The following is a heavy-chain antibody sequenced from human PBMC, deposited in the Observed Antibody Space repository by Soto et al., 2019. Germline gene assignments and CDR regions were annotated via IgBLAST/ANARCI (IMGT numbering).Heavy chain of an antibody. Sequence: QVQLVESGGGVVQPGRSLRLSCAASGFTFSSYGMHWVRQAPGKGLEWVAVIWYDGSNKYYADSVKGRFTISRDNSKNTLYRQMNSLRAEDTAVYYCARSLIPTIVGATYPYYYGMDVWGQGTTVTVSS. V-gene: IGHV3-33*01. D-gene: IGHD1-26*01. CDR1: GFTFSSYG. CDR2: IWYDGSNK. CDR3: ARSLIPTIVGATYPYYYGMDV. J-gene: IGHJ6*02.